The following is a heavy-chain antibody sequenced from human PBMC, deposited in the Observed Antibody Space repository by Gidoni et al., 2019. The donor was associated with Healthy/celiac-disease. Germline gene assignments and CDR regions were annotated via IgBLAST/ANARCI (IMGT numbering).Heavy chain of an antibody. J-gene: IGHJ4*02. D-gene: IGHD6-19*01. Sequence: EVQLLESGGGLVQPGGSLGLSCDASGFTFSTYAMSWVRQAPGKGLEWVSASSGSGGSTYYADSVKGRFTISRDNSQNTLYLQMNSLRAEDTAVYYCAKSYSRGWYVSFGFDYWGQGTLVTVSS. CDR2: SSGSGGST. CDR1: GFTFSTYA. CDR3: AKSYSRGWYVSFGFDY. V-gene: IGHV3-23*01.